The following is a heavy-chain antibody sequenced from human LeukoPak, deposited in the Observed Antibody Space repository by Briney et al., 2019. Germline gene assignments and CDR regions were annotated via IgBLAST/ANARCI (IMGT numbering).Heavy chain of an antibody. CDR2: IYYSGTT. CDR3: ARYQLQQSYGGFDY. CDR1: GGSISSGTYY. Sequence: SETLSLTCTVSGGSISSGTYYWGWIRQPPGKGLEWIGYIYYSGTTYYNPSLKSRVTISVDTSKNQFSLKLSSVTAADTAVYYCARYQLQQSYGGFDYWGQGTLVAVSS. J-gene: IGHJ4*02. V-gene: IGHV4-61*01. D-gene: IGHD1-1*01.